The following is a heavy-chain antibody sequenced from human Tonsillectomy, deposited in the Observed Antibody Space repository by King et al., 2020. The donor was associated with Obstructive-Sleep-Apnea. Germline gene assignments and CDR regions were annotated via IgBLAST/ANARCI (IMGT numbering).Heavy chain of an antibody. D-gene: IGHD2-21*02. CDR2: INPGSTAF. CDR3: VRDRDWAFDY. J-gene: IGHJ4*02. V-gene: IGHV3-48*01. Sequence: VQLVESGGGSVQPGGSLRLSCVGSGFTFRSYSMNWVRQAPGKGLEWLSYINPGSTAFLYADSVRGRFTISRDEATTSLSLQMNSLRPEDTAIYYCVRDRDWAFDYWGQGALVTVSS. CDR1: GFTFRSYS.